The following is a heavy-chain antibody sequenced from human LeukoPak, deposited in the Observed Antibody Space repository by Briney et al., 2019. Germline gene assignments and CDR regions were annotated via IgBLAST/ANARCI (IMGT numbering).Heavy chain of an antibody. Sequence: GGSLRLSCAASGFPFSDHEMNWVRQAPGKGLEWVSYVSSSGSDKYYPDSVKGRFTISRDNAKNSLYLQMNSLRAEDTAVYYCAREYRGEYYFAYWGQGTLVTVSS. J-gene: IGHJ4*02. CDR1: GFPFSDHE. CDR2: VSSSGSDK. V-gene: IGHV3-48*03. CDR3: AREYRGEYYFAY. D-gene: IGHD3-10*01.